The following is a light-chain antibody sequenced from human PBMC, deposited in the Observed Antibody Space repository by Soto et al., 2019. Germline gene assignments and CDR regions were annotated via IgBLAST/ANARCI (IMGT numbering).Light chain of an antibody. CDR2: GAF. V-gene: IGKV3D-20*02. J-gene: IGKJ5*01. CDR3: QQRSNWPPIT. Sequence: EIFMAQSPATLAVSPVERGTVSCRASQSVSSNYLAWYQQTPGQAPRLLIYGAFSRATGIPDRFSGSGFGTDFTLTISSLEPEDAAVYYCQQRSNWPPITFGQGTRLEIK. CDR1: QSVSSNY.